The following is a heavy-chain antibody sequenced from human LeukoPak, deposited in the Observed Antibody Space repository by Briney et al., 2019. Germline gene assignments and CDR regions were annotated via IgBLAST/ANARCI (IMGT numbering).Heavy chain of an antibody. J-gene: IGHJ4*02. Sequence: GGSLRLSCAASGFTFSIYATSWVRQAPGKGLEWISVISGNGGSTYYADSVKGRFTISRDNSKNTLYLQMNSVRAEDTAVYYCAKVQTTVTTWADYWGQGTLVTVSS. CDR2: ISGNGGST. CDR3: AKVQTTVTTWADY. V-gene: IGHV3-23*01. CDR1: GFTFSIYA. D-gene: IGHD4-17*01.